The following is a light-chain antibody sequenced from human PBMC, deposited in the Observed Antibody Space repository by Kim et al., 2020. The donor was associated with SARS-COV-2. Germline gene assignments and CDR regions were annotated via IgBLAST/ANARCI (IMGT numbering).Light chain of an antibody. Sequence: GQSITIYCTGTSIDVVGYNYVSWYQQHPGKAPKLMIYDVSNRPSGVSNRFSGSKSGNTASLTISGLQAEDEADYYCSSYTSSSTLVFGTGTKVTVL. CDR1: SIDVVGYNY. CDR3: SSYTSSSTLV. V-gene: IGLV2-14*03. CDR2: DVS. J-gene: IGLJ1*01.